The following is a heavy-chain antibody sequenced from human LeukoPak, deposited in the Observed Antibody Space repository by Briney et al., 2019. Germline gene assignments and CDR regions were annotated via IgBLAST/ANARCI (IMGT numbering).Heavy chain of an antibody. CDR3: ARDLPPGIPAYY. CDR1: GGTFSSYA. Sequence: SVKVSCKASGGTFSSYAISWVRQAPGQGLEWVGRIIPIFGTANYAQKFQGRVTITTDESTSTAYMELSSLRSEDTAVYYCARDLPPGIPAYYWGQGTLVTVSS. J-gene: IGHJ4*02. CDR2: IIPIFGTA. V-gene: IGHV1-69*05. D-gene: IGHD2-2*01.